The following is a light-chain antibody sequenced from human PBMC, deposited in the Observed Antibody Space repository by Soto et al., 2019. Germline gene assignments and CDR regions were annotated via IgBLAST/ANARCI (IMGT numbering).Light chain of an antibody. CDR3: QQYAITERP. Sequence: ILLTQSPGTLSLSPGETATISCRASQSFNGNFLAWYQQKPGQSPRLLIYAVSTRATGVPDRFSGSGSGADFTLTINRLEPEDFAVYYCQQYAITERPFGQGTKVEI. CDR2: AVS. J-gene: IGKJ1*01. V-gene: IGKV3-20*01. CDR1: QSFNGNF.